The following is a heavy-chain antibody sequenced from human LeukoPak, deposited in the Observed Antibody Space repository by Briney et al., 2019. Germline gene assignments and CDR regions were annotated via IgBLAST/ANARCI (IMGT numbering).Heavy chain of an antibody. CDR2: INPSGGST. D-gene: IGHD3-22*01. J-gene: IGHJ3*02. CDR1: GYTFTSYY. CDR3: AREGNYYDSSANDAFDI. Sequence: ASVKVSCKASGYTFTSYYMHWVRQAPGQGLEWMGIINPSGGSTSYAQKFQGRVTMTRDMSTSTVYMELSSLRSEDTAVYYCAREGNYYDSSANDAFDIWGQGTMVTVSS. V-gene: IGHV1-46*01.